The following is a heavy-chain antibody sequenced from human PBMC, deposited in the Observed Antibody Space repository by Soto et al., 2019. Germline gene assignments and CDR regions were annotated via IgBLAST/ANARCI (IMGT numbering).Heavy chain of an antibody. J-gene: IGHJ6*02. D-gene: IGHD2-8*01. CDR3: ARHVGEVGYCINGVCRMDL. Sequence: PGESLKISCNGPSDYFVSYRIGWVRHVSGKGLEWTGHVRPGASETRYGPSFHGHVSISADKSISTVYLQWTNLKASDTGVYYCARHVGEVGYCINGVCRMDLWGQGTTVTVSS. V-gene: IGHV5-51*01. CDR2: VRPGASET. CDR1: SDYFVSYR.